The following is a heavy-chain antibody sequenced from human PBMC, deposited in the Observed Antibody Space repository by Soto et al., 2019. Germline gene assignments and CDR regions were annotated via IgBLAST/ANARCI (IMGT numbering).Heavy chain of an antibody. CDR3: ARATTWGHFDY. Sequence: SETLSLTCTVSGGSISSYYWSWIRQPPGKGLEWIGYIYYSGSTNYNPSLKSRVTISVDTSKNQFSLKLSSVTAADTAVYYCARATTWGHFDYWGQGTLVTVSS. V-gene: IGHV4-59*01. CDR1: GGSISSYY. J-gene: IGHJ4*02. CDR2: IYYSGST. D-gene: IGHD7-27*01.